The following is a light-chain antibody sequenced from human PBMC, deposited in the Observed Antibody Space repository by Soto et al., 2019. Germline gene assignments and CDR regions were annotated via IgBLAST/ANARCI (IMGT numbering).Light chain of an antibody. J-gene: IGKJ1*01. V-gene: IGKV1-5*03. CDR2: KAS. CDR1: QSISSG. Sequence: DTQMTQSPSTLSASVGDRVTITCRASQSISSGLAWYQQKPGKAPKFLIYKASRLQSGVPSRFSGSGSGTEFTLTISSLQPDDFATYYCHQYNNYWTFGQGTKVEIK. CDR3: HQYNNYWT.